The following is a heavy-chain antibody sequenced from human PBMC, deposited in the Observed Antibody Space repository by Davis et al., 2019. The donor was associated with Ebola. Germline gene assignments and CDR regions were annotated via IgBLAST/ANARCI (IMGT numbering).Heavy chain of an antibody. D-gene: IGHD3-16*02. CDR1: GYSFTSYW. V-gene: IGHV5-51*01. CDR3: ARSYYDYVWGSYRHDAFDI. CDR2: IYPGDSDT. Sequence: GESLKISCKGSGYSFTSYWIGWVRQMPGKGLEWMGIIYPGDSDTRYSPSFQGQVTISADKSISTAYLQWSSLKASDSAIYYCARSYYDYVWGSYRHDAFDIWGQGTMVTVSS. J-gene: IGHJ3*02.